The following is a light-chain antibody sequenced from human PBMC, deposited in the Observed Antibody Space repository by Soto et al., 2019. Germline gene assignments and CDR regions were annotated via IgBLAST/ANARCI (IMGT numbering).Light chain of an antibody. Sequence: EIVLTQSPATLSLSPGERATLSCRASQSVTSYLGWYQQKPGQAPRLLIYDASNRATGIPDRFGGSGSGTDFTLTISSLEPEDFAVYYCQQRNTWPLTFGGGTQVEIK. CDR1: QSVTSY. CDR3: QQRNTWPLT. J-gene: IGKJ4*01. CDR2: DAS. V-gene: IGKV3-11*01.